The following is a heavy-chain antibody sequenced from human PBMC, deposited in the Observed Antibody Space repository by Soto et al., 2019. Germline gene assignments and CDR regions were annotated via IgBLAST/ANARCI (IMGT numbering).Heavy chain of an antibody. CDR2: VYHSGST. J-gene: IGHJ3*02. CDR1: GVSITNYY. D-gene: IGHD6-19*01. CDR3: AGEYAVTHNTEEAMNAFDI. Sequence: PSETLSLTCSVSGVSITNYYWNWFRQPPGKGLEWIGFVYHSGSTNYNPSLSSRVTISVDTSKNHFSLRLSSVTAADTAVYYCAGEYAVTHNTEEAMNAFDIWGQGTMVTVSS. V-gene: IGHV4-59*01.